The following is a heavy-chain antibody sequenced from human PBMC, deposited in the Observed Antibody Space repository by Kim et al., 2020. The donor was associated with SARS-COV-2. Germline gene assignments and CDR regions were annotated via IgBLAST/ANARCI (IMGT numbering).Heavy chain of an antibody. CDR1: GGSISNYY. J-gene: IGHJ5*02. V-gene: IGHV4-59*13. CDR2: IFYSGTT. CDR3: ASGGTNQPAQA. Sequence: SETLSLTCTVSGGSISNYYWNWIRQPPGKELEWMGYIFYSGTTNYNPSLKSRVTISLDTSKNQFSLKLTSVTAADTAVYFCASGGTNQPAQAWGQGTLVT. D-gene: IGHD2-2*01.